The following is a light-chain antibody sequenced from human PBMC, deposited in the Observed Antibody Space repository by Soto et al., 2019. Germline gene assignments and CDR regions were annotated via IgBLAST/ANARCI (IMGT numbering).Light chain of an antibody. CDR1: SSDVGGYNY. V-gene: IGLV2-14*01. J-gene: IGLJ2*01. CDR2: DVS. Sequence: QSALTQPASVSGSPGQSITISCTGTSSDVGGYNYVSWYQQHPGKAPKLMIYDVSNRPSGVSNRFSGSESGNMASLTISGLQAEDEADYYCSSYTSSLVVFGGGTKLTVL. CDR3: SSYTSSLVV.